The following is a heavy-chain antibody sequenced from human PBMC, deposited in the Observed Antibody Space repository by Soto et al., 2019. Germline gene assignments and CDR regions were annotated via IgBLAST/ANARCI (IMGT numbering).Heavy chain of an antibody. CDR3: ARDLSAWSDY. V-gene: IGHV3-74*01. Sequence: EVQLVESGGGLVQPGGSLRLSCAASGFTFSNYWMHWVRQAPGKGPVWVARIDQDGCVTSYADPVEGRFTISRDNAKNTLFLQMNSLRDEDTAVYHCARDLSAWSDYWGQGTLVTVSS. CDR2: IDQDGCVT. D-gene: IGHD6-19*01. CDR1: GFTFSNYW. J-gene: IGHJ4*02.